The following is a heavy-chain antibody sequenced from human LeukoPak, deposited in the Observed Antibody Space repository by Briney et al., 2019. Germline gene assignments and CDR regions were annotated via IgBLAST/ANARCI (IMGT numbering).Heavy chain of an antibody. D-gene: IGHD4-17*01. CDR3: ALPLTVTNDAFDI. Sequence: ASVKVSCKASGYTLTSYGISWVRQAPGQGLEWMGWISAYNGNTNYAQKLQGRVTMTTDTSTSTAYMELRSLRSDDTAVYYCALPLTVTNDAFDIWGQGTMVTVSS. V-gene: IGHV1-18*01. CDR2: ISAYNGNT. J-gene: IGHJ3*02. CDR1: GYTLTSYG.